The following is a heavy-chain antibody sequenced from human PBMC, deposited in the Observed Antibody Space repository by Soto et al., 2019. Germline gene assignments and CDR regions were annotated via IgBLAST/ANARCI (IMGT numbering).Heavy chain of an antibody. J-gene: IGHJ4*02. CDR3: ARDLSSGSLRFDY. CDR2: IWSDGSKT. CDR1: GFDFSGHG. Sequence: QVQLVESGGGVVQPGTSLRLSCATSGFDFSGHGMHWVRQAPGKGLEWVALIWSDGSKTNYADSVKGRFTISKDTPKNTLFLQMSSLGVEDTAVYYCARDLSSGSLRFDYAGQGPQVTVSS. D-gene: IGHD3-10*01. V-gene: IGHV3-33*01.